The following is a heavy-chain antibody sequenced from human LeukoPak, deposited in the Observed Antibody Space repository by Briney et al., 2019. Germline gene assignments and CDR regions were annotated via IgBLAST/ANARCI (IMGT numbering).Heavy chain of an antibody. CDR2: ISAYNGNT. CDR3: ARDYYKQRLPRV. CDR1: GYTFTSYG. J-gene: IGHJ4*01. Sequence: ASVKVSCKASGYTFTSYGISWVRQAAGQGLEWMGWISAYNGNTNYTQKLQGRVTVTTDSSTSTAYMELSSLRSDDTAVYHRARDYYKQRLPRVWGHATLVTVSS. D-gene: IGHD6-25*01. V-gene: IGHV1-18*01.